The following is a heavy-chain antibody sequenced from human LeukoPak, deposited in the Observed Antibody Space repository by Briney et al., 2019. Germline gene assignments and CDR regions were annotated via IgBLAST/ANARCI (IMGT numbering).Heavy chain of an antibody. Sequence: GGSLRLSCAASGFTFSSYAMSWVRQAPGKGLEWVSAISGSGGSTYYADSVKGRFTISRDNSKNTLYLQMNSLRAEDTAVYYCAKSKWVTYYYDSSGYYPFDYWGQGTRVTVSS. D-gene: IGHD3-22*01. CDR1: GFTFSSYA. J-gene: IGHJ4*02. CDR3: AKSKWVTYYYDSSGYYPFDY. V-gene: IGHV3-23*01. CDR2: ISGSGGST.